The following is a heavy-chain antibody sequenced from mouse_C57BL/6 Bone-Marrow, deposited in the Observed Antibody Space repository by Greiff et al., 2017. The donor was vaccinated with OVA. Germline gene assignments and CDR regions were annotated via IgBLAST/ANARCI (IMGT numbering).Heavy chain of an antibody. V-gene: IGHV5-12*01. Sequence: EVQLVESGGGLVQPGGSLKLSCAASGFTFSDYYMYWVRQTPEKRLEWVAYISNGGGSTYYPDTVKGRFTISRDNAKNTLYLQMSRLKSEDTAMYYCARRRGIWYFDVWGTGTTVTVSS. J-gene: IGHJ1*03. CDR2: ISNGGGST. CDR3: ARRRGIWYFDV. CDR1: GFTFSDYY.